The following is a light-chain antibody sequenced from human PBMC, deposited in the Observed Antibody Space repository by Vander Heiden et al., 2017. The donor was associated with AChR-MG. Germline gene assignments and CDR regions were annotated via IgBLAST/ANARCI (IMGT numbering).Light chain of an antibody. J-gene: IGKJ2*01. CDR3: QQYGSSPYT. CDR1: LSVSTYY. Sequence: EIALTQSPGTLSLSPGERATLSCMASLSVSTYYLAWYQQKPGQAPRLLIYGASSRATGIPDTFSGSGSGTDFTLTISRLEPEDFALYYCQQYGSSPYTFGQGTKLEIK. CDR2: GAS. V-gene: IGKV3-20*01.